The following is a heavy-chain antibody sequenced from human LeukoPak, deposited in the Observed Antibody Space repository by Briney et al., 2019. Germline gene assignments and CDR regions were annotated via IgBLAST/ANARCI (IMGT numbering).Heavy chain of an antibody. J-gene: IGHJ4*02. CDR3: ARSYPSRRKPSDY. D-gene: IGHD2-2*01. CDR1: GFTFSNYA. Sequence: PGGSLRLSCAASGFTFSNYAMSWIRQPPGKGLEWIGEINHSGSTNYNPSLKSRVTISVDTSKNQFSLKLSSVTAADTAVYYCARSYPSRRKPSDYWGQGTLVTVSS. CDR2: INHSGST. V-gene: IGHV4-34*01.